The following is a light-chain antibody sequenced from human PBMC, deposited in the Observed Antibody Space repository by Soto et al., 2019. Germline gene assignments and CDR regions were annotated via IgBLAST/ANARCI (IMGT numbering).Light chain of an antibody. CDR3: SSYAGNNNLV. CDR2: EVS. J-gene: IGLJ2*01. V-gene: IGLV2-8*01. Sequence: QSALTQPPSASGSPGQSVTISCTGTSSDVGGYNYVSWYQQHPGKAPKLIIYEVSKRPSGVPARFSGSKSGNTASLTVSGLQAEDEADYYCSSYAGNNNLVFGGGTKVTVL. CDR1: SSDVGGYNY.